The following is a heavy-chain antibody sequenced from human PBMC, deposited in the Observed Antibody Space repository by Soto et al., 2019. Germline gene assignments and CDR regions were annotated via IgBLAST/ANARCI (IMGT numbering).Heavy chain of an antibody. D-gene: IGHD2-15*01. J-gene: IGHJ4*02. CDR1: GGSFSGYY. CDR2: INHSGST. Sequence: QVQLQQWGAGLLKPSETLSLTCAVYGGSFSGYYWSWIRQPPGKGLEWIGEINHSGSTNYNPSLKSRVTISVDTSKNQFSRKLSSVTAADTAVYYCASRGRGYCSGGSCHEGWGQGTLVTVSS. CDR3: ASRGRGYCSGGSCHEG. V-gene: IGHV4-34*01.